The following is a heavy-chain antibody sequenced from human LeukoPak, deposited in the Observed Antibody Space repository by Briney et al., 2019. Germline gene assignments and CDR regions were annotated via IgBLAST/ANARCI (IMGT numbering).Heavy chain of an antibody. J-gene: IGHJ6*02. CDR1: GFTFTSSA. V-gene: IGHV1-58*01. CDR3: AALTYYYGSGEYYYYGMDV. Sequence: SVKVSCKASGFTFTSSAVQWVRQARGQRLEWIGWIVVGSGNTNYAQKFQERVTITRDMSTSTAYMELSSLRSEDTAVYYCAALTYYYGSGEYYYYGMDVWGQGTTVTVSS. D-gene: IGHD3-10*01. CDR2: IVVGSGNT.